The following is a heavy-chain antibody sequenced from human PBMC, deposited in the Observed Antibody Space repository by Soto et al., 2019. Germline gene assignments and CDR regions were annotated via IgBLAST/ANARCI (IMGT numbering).Heavy chain of an antibody. Sequence: QLQLQESVSGLVKPSQTLSLTCAVSGGSISSGGYSWSWIRQPPGKGLEWIGYIYHSGSTYYHPSLMSRVTISVHRSKNPFSLKRSSVTAADTAVYYCASGLVTTLHYWGQGTLVTVSS. CDR2: IYHSGST. V-gene: IGHV4-30-2*01. CDR1: GGSISSGGYS. J-gene: IGHJ4*02. D-gene: IGHD4-17*01. CDR3: ASGLVTTLHY.